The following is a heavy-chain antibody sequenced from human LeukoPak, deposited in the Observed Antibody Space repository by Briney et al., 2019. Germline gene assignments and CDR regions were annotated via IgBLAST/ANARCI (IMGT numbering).Heavy chain of an antibody. CDR2: IFSGST. D-gene: IGHD3-10*01. J-gene: IGHJ3*02. CDR1: GFTFSSYA. Sequence: PGGSLRLSCAASGFTFSSYAMSWVRQAPGKGLEWIGNIFSGSTYYSPSLKSRVTISLDTSRNQFSLKLNSVTAADTAVYYCAKSNGYGLVDIWGQGTMVTVSS. V-gene: IGHV4-59*12. CDR3: AKSNGYGLVDI.